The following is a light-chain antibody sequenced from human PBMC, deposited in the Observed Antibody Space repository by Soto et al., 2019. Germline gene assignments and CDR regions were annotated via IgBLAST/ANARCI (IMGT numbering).Light chain of an antibody. V-gene: IGKV3-20*01. Sequence: EIVLTQSPGTLSLSPGERATLSCRASQSVESSYLAWYQQRPGQPPRLLIYGASNRANGVPNRFGGSGSGTDFTLTISRLEPEDFAVYYCQQYGNSPLYSFGQGTKLEIK. CDR3: QQYGNSPLYS. CDR1: QSVESSY. CDR2: GAS. J-gene: IGKJ2*01.